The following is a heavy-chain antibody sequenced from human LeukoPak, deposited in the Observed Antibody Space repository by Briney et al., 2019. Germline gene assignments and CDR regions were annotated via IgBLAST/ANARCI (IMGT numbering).Heavy chain of an antibody. CDR2: LYYSGST. D-gene: IGHD2-21*02. CDR1: GGSVSSGSYY. J-gene: IGHJ4*02. Sequence: SETLSLTCTVSGGSVSSGSYYWNWIRQPPGKGLEWIGYLYYSGSTNYNPSLKSRVTISVDTSKNQFSLKLSSVTAADTAVYYCARGAPYCGGDCNDYWGQGTLVTVSS. CDR3: ARGAPYCGGDCNDY. V-gene: IGHV4-61*01.